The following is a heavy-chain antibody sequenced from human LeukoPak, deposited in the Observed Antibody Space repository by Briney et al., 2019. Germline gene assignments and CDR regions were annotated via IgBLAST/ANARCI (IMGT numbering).Heavy chain of an antibody. V-gene: IGHV3-13*01. D-gene: IGHD1-26*01. CDR3: ARQMQSHGNFDS. J-gene: IGHJ4*02. CDR2: LGIAGDT. CDR1: GFTVSSYA. Sequence: PGGSLRLSCAASGFTVSSYAMHWVRQPIGKGLEWVSALGIAGDTFYPGSAKGRFTISRENARNSLYLQMNSLRAEDTAMYYCARQMQSHGNFDSWGQGTLVPSPQ.